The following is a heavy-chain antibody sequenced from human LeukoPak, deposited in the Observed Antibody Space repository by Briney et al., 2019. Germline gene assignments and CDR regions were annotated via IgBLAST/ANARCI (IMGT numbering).Heavy chain of an antibody. CDR1: GFTFSSYS. J-gene: IGHJ4*02. Sequence: PGGSLRLSCAASGFTFSSYSMNWVRLAPGKGLEWVSSISSSSSNYIYYADSVKGRFTISRDNAKNSLYLQMNSLRAEDTAVYYCARSPNRDHYYFDYWGQGTLVTVSS. CDR3: ARSPNRDHYYFDY. V-gene: IGHV3-21*01. CDR2: ISSSSSNYI.